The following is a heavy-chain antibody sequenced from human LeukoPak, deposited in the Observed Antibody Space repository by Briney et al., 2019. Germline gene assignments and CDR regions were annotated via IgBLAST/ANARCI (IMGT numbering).Heavy chain of an antibody. D-gene: IGHD1-26*01. J-gene: IGHJ6*03. V-gene: IGHV3-23*01. CDR2: ISGSGGST. Sequence: GGSLRLSCAASGFTFSSYGMSWVRQAPGKGLEWVSAISGSGGSTYYADSVKGRFTISRDNSKNTLYLQMNSLRAEDTAVYYCAKGRGWEASYYYYYMDVWGKGTTVTISS. CDR1: GFTFSSYG. CDR3: AKGRGWEASYYYYYMDV.